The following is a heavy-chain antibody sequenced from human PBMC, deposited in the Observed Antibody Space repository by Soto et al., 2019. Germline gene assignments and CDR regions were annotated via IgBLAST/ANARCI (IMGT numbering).Heavy chain of an antibody. Sequence: GGSLRLSCAASGFTFSSYGMHWVRQAPGKGLEWVAVIWYDGSSKYYADSVKGRFTISRDNSKNTLYLQMNSLRAEDTAVYYCARDLLDYYYMDVWGKGTTVTVSS. D-gene: IGHD2-15*01. CDR3: ARDLLDYYYMDV. CDR1: GFTFSSYG. V-gene: IGHV3-33*01. CDR2: IWYDGSSK. J-gene: IGHJ6*03.